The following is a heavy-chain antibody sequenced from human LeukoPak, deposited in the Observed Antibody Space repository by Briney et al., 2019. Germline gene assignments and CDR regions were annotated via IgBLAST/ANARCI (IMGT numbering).Heavy chain of an antibody. CDR2: ISANNGNT. CDR3: ARDFFHGHCGGLSCFLLDY. J-gene: IGHJ4*02. D-gene: IGHD2-15*01. V-gene: IGHV1-18*01. Sequence: GASVKVSCKASGYTFTSYGISWVRQAPGQGLEWMGWISANNGNTNYAQKFQGRVTMTTDTSTGTAYMELRSLRSDDTAVYYCARDFFHGHCGGLSCFLLDYWGQGPWSPSPQ. CDR1: GYTFTSYG.